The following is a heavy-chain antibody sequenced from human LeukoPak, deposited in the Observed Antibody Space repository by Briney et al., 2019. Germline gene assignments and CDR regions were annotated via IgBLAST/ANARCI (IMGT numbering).Heavy chain of an antibody. Sequence: SQTLSLTCTVSGGSISSGDYYWSWIRQSPGKGLEWIGYIYYSGSTYYNPSLKSRFTISLDTSKNQVSLKLSSVTAADTAVYYCASTYSGVSWYYFDYWGQGTQVTVSS. D-gene: IGHD1-26*01. CDR3: ASTYSGVSWYYFDY. J-gene: IGHJ4*02. V-gene: IGHV4-30-4*08. CDR1: GGSISSGDYY. CDR2: IYYSGST.